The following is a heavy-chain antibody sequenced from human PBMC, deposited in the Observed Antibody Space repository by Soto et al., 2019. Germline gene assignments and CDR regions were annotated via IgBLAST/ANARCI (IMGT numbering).Heavy chain of an antibody. CDR2: IWSDGSQK. CDR3: ARESRWEATGGC. V-gene: IGHV3-33*01. J-gene: IGHJ4*02. Sequence: GGSLGLSCVTAGFIFSTYNMNWVRQAPGKGLEWVAVIWSDGSQKYYADSVKGRFTISRDNSKNTLYLQMNSLRAEDTAVYYCARESRWEATGGCWGLGTLVTVSS. D-gene: IGHD1-26*01. CDR1: GFIFSTYN.